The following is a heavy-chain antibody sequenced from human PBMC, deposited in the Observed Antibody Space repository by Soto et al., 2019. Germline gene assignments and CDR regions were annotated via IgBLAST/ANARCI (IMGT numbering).Heavy chain of an antibody. CDR2: TYYRSKWYS. CDR3: ARDPYCSSRSCYGFDP. CDR1: GDSVSSNSAA. Sequence: QVQLQQSGPGLLEPSQTLSLTCAISGDSVSSNSAAWNWMRQSPARGLEWLGRTYYRSKWYSEYAVSVKCRITIIPGTSKNQCSLQLNSVSPEETAVYYGARDPYCSSRSCYGFDPWGQGTLVTVIS. D-gene: IGHD2-2*01. V-gene: IGHV6-1*01. J-gene: IGHJ5*02.